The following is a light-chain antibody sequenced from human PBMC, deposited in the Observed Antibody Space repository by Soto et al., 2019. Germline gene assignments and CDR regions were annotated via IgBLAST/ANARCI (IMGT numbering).Light chain of an antibody. CDR2: DVN. V-gene: IGLV2-11*01. J-gene: IGLJ2*01. CDR3: CSYAGSSLV. Sequence: QYALTQPRSVSGSPGQSVTISCTGASGDIGGYNYVSWYQHHPGKAPKLIIFDVNKRPSGVPDRFSGSKSGNTASLTISGLQPEDEADYYCCSYAGSSLVFGGGTKLTVL. CDR1: SGDIGGYNY.